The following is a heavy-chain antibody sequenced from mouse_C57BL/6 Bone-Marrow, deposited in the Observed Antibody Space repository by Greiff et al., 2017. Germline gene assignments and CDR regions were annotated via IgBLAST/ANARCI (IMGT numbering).Heavy chain of an antibody. V-gene: IGHV5-9-1*02. CDR3: TRDGDYDGFAY. CDR2: ISSGGDYI. CDR1: GFTFSSYA. J-gene: IGHJ3*01. D-gene: IGHD2-4*01. Sequence: EVQLQQSGEGLVKPGGSLKLSCAASGFTFSSYAMSWVRQTPEKRLEWVAYISSGGDYIYYADTVKGRFTISRDNARNTLYLQMSSLKSEDTAMYYCTRDGDYDGFAYWGQGTLVTVSA.